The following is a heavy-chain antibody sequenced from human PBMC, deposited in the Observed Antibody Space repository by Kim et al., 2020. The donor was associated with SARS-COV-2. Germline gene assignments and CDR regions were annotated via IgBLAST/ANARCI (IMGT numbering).Heavy chain of an antibody. CDR1: GYSFTSYW. Sequence: GESLKISCKGSGYSFTSYWISWVRQMPGKGLEWMGRIDPSDSYTNYSPSFQGHVTISADKSISTAYLQWSSLKASDTAMYYCAGGYCSGGSCYSLEDVWGQGTTVTVSS. J-gene: IGHJ6*02. CDR2: IDPSDSYT. V-gene: IGHV5-10-1*01. CDR3: AGGYCSGGSCYSLEDV. D-gene: IGHD2-15*01.